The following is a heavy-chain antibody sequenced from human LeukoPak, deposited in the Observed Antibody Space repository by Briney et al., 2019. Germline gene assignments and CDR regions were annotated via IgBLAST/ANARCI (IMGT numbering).Heavy chain of an antibody. Sequence: PSETLSLTCAVYGGSFSGYCWSWIRQPPGKGLEWIGEINHSGSTNYNPSLKSRVTISVDTSKNQFSLKLSSVTAADTAVYYCARGQNPPYSYGRVYYFDYWGQGTLVTVSS. V-gene: IGHV4-34*01. CDR3: ARGQNPPYSYGRVYYFDY. J-gene: IGHJ4*02. D-gene: IGHD5-18*01. CDR2: INHSGST. CDR1: GGSFSGYC.